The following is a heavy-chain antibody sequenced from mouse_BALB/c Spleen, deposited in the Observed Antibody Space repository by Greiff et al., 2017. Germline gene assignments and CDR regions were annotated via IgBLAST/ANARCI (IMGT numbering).Heavy chain of an antibody. CDR3: AREGTYGSSSYYFDY. CDR2: IAPGSGST. D-gene: IGHD1-1*01. CDR1: GYTFTSYW. V-gene: IGHV1S41*01. J-gene: IGHJ2*01. Sequence: DLVKPGASVKLSCKASGYTFTSYWINWIKQRPGQGLEWIGRIAPGSGSTYYNEMFKGKATLTLDTSSSTAYIQLSSLSSEDSAVYFCAREGTYGSSSYYFDYWGQGTTLTVSS.